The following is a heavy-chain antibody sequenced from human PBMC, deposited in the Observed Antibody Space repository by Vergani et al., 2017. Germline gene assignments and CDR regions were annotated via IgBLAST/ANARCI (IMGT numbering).Heavy chain of an antibody. CDR2: LSYSGST. Sequence: QLQLQESGPGLVKPSETLSLTCTVSGGSISSSSYYWGWIRQPPGKGLDWIWGLSYSGSTYYNPSLKSRVTISVDTSKNQFSLKLGSVAAADTAVYYCARVSYDFWSGYWIDPYYFDYWGQGTLVTVSA. CDR1: GGSISSSSYY. J-gene: IGHJ4*02. D-gene: IGHD3-3*01. V-gene: IGHV4-39*07. CDR3: ARVSYDFWSGYWIDPYYFDY.